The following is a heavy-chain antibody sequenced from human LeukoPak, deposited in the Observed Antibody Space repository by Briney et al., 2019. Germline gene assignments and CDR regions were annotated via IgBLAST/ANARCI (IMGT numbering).Heavy chain of an antibody. V-gene: IGHV3-7*03. CDR3: ARDSRTLPD. J-gene: IGHJ4*02. CDR2: IKQDGSEK. D-gene: IGHD2/OR15-2a*01. Sequence: LEWVTNIKQDGSEKHYVDSVKGRFTISRDNAKNSLYLQMNSLRGEDTAVYYCARDSRTLPDWGQGTLVTVSS.